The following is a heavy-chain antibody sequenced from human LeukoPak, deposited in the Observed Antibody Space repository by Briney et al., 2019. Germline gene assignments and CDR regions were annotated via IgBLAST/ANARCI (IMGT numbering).Heavy chain of an antibody. CDR2: VSYDGSEE. D-gene: IGHD2-2*01. CDR3: ARDAYCSSTSCYLDV. Sequence: GGSLRLSCAASGFTFSSYGIHWVRQAPGKGLEWVAVVSYDGSEEYYADSVKGRLTISRDKSKNTVSLQMNSLRAEDTAVYYCARDAYCSSTSCYLDVWGKGTTITVSS. V-gene: IGHV3-30*19. CDR1: GFTFSSYG. J-gene: IGHJ6*03.